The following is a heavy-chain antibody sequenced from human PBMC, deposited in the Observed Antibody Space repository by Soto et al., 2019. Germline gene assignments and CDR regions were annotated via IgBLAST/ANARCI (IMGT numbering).Heavy chain of an antibody. Sequence: GGSLSLSCTASGFTFSSYAMSWVRQAPGKGLEWVSAISGSGGSTYYADSVKGRFTISRDNSKNTLYLQMNSLRAEDTAVYYCAKVGGYRTYYFDYWGQGTLVTVSS. V-gene: IGHV3-23*01. CDR3: AKVGGYRTYYFDY. D-gene: IGHD3-3*01. J-gene: IGHJ4*02. CDR2: ISGSGGST. CDR1: GFTFSSYA.